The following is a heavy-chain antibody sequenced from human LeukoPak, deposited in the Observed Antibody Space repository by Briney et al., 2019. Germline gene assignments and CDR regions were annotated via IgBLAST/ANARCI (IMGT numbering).Heavy chain of an antibody. J-gene: IGHJ4*02. CDR1: GGSISSSSYY. CDR3: ARCSTTDVGATGSVGVIDY. Sequence: PSETLSLTCTVSGGSISSSSYYWGWIRQPPGKGLEWIGSIYYSGSTYYNPSLKSRVTISVDTSKNQFSLKLSSVTAADTAVYYCARCSTTDVGATGSVGVIDYWGQGTLVTVSS. V-gene: IGHV4-39*01. D-gene: IGHD1-26*01. CDR2: IYYSGST.